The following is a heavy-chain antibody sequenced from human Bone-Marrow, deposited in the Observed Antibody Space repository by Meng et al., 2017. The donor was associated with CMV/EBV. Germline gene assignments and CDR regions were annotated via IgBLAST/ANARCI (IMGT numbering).Heavy chain of an antibody. D-gene: IGHD2-2*01. Sequence: SETLSLTCTVSGGSVSSGSYYWSWIRQPPGKGLEWIGYIYYSGSTNYNPSLKSRVTISVDTSKNQFSLKLSSVTAADTAVYYCARETGDCSSTSCSFFDYWGQGTRVTFFS. CDR3: ARETGDCSSTSCSFFDY. J-gene: IGHJ4*02. CDR1: GGSVSSGSYY. CDR2: IYYSGST. V-gene: IGHV4-61*01.